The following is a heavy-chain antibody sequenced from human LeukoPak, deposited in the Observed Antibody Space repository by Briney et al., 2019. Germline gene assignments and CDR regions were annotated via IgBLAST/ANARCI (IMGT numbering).Heavy chain of an antibody. J-gene: IGHJ5*02. D-gene: IGHD6-25*01. CDR1: GYTFTGYY. Sequence: ASVKVSCKASGYTFTGYYMHWVRQAPGQGLEWMGWINPNSGGTHYAQKFQDRVTTTRDTSISTAYMELNSLRFDDTAVYYCAREGAAAEDVNWFDPWGQGTLVTVSS. CDR3: AREGAAAEDVNWFDP. CDR2: INPNSGGT. V-gene: IGHV1-2*02.